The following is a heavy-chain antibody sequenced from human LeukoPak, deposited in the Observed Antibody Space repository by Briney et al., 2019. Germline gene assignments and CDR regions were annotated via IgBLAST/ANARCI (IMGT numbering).Heavy chain of an antibody. CDR1: GFAYSGSS. Sequence: PGGSLRLSCTASGFAYSGSSMHWVRQAPGKGLEWVSGIQRDGSSPTYADSVKGRFTISRDNAKNSLYLQMNSLRAEDTAVYYCAKRTSKRFDAFDIWGQGTMVTVSS. D-gene: IGHD1-1*01. CDR3: AKRTSKRFDAFDI. V-gene: IGHV3-74*01. J-gene: IGHJ3*02. CDR2: IQRDGSSP.